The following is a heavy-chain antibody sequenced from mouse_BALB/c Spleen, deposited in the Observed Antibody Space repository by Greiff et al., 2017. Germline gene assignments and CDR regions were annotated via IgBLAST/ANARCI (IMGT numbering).Heavy chain of an antibody. CDR2: ISYDGSN. J-gene: IGHJ3*01. CDR1: GYSITSGYY. V-gene: IGHV3-6*02. D-gene: IGHD2-13*01. CDR3: ARDVTTRFAY. Sequence: DVQLQESGPGLVKPSQSLSLTCSVTGYSITSGYYWNWIRQFPGNKLEWMGYISYDGSNNYNPSLKNRISITRDTSKNQFFLKLNSVTTEDTATYYCARDVTTRFAYWGQGTLVTVSA.